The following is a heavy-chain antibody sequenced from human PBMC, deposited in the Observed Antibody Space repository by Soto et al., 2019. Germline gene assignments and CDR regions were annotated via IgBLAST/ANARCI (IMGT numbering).Heavy chain of an antibody. Sequence: GGSLRLSCAASGFTFSSYWMSWVRQAPGKGLEWVANIKQDGSEKYYVDSVKGRFTISRDNTKNSLYLQMNSLRAEDTAVYYCATQDLYYYYMYVWGKGTTVTVSS. V-gene: IGHV3-7*01. J-gene: IGHJ6*03. CDR3: ATQDLYYYYMYV. CDR2: IKQDGSEK. CDR1: GFTFSSYW.